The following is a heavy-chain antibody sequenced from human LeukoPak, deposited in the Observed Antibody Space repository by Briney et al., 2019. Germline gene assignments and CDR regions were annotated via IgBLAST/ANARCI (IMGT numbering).Heavy chain of an antibody. Sequence: GGSLRLSCAASGFTFSSYWMSWVRQAPGKGLEWVSGISGSGGSRFYTDSVKGRFTISRDNSRNTLYLQMNSLRAEDTAVYYCAKLREWELPDLFDYWGQGTLVTVSS. V-gene: IGHV3-23*01. J-gene: IGHJ4*02. D-gene: IGHD1-26*01. CDR1: GFTFSSYW. CDR3: AKLREWELPDLFDY. CDR2: ISGSGGSR.